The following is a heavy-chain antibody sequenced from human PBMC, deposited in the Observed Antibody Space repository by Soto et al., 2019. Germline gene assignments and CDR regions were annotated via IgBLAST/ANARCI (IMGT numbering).Heavy chain of an antibody. CDR3: ARPYSSSWLTGMDV. D-gene: IGHD6-13*01. V-gene: IGHV4-59*01. CDR1: GGSISSYY. Sequence: SETLSLTCTVSGGSISSYYWSWIRQPPGKGLEWIGYIYYSGSTNYNPSLKSRVTISVDTSKNQFSLKLSSVTAADTAVYYCARPYSSSWLTGMDVWGQGTTVTVSS. J-gene: IGHJ6*02. CDR2: IYYSGST.